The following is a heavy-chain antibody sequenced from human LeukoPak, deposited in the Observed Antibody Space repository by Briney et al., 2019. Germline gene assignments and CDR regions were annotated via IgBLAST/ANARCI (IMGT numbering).Heavy chain of an antibody. CDR1: GGTFSSYA. CDR2: IIPIFGTA. CDR3: ARDNEIGSSGSNGFDI. V-gene: IGHV1-69*13. D-gene: IGHD3-22*01. Sequence: GASVKVSCKASGGTFSSYAISWVRQAPGQGLEWMGGIIPIFGTANYAQKFQGRVTITADESTSTAYMELSSLRSEDTAVYYCARDNEIGSSGSNGFDIWGQGTMVTVSS. J-gene: IGHJ3*02.